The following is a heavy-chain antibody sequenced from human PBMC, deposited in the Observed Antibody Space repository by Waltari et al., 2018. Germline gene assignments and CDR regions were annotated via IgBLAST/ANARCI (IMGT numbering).Heavy chain of an antibody. CDR3: ARELLYGYPERLTYYFYY. CDR2: MYYSGST. Sequence: QLQLQESGPGLVKPSETLSLTCTVSGGSISSSSYYWGWIRQPPGKGLEWMGSMYYSGSTYDRPSLKRRVAISVDTSKSQFSLKLSSVPAADTAVYYCARELLYGYPERLTYYFYYWCQGTLVTVSS. J-gene: IGHJ4*02. V-gene: IGHV4-39*01. D-gene: IGHD2-2*02. CDR1: GGSISSSSYY.